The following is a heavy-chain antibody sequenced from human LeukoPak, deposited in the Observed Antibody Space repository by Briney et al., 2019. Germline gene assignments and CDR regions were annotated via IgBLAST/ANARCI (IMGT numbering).Heavy chain of an antibody. CDR2: TYYRSKWYN. CDR3: ARGGVDGTMVRGVPAFDY. Sequence: SQTLSLTCAISGDSVSSNSAAWNWIRQSPSRGLEWLGRTYYRSKWYNDYAVSVKSRITINPDTSKNQFSLQLNSVAPEDTAVYYCARGGVDGTMVRGVPAFDYWGQGTLVTVSS. J-gene: IGHJ4*02. V-gene: IGHV6-1*01. CDR1: GDSVSSNSAA. D-gene: IGHD3-10*01.